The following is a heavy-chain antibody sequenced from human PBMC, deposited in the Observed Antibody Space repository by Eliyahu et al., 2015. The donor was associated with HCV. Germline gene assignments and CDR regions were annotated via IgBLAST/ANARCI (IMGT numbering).Heavy chain of an antibody. CDR2: ISSSSSYI. CDR3: ASLPAWGWNSSSWYYYYYYYGMDV. D-gene: IGHD6-13*01. V-gene: IGHV3-21*01. J-gene: IGHJ6*02. Sequence: EVQLVESGGGLVKPGGSLRLSXAAXGFTFSSYSMNXVXXAPGKGXEWVSSISSSSSYIYYADSVXGRFTISRDNAKNSLYLQMNSLRAEDTAVYYCASLPAWGWNSSSWYYYYYYYGMDVWGQGTTVTVSS. CDR1: GFTFSSYS.